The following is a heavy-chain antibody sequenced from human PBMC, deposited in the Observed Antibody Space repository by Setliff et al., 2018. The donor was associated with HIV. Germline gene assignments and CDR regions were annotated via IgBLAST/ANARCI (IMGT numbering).Heavy chain of an antibody. CDR2: IFHNGTI. CDR1: GGALSGYS. Sequence: SETLSLTCAVYGGALSGYSWSWIRQPPGKGLEWIGEIFHNGTIKYNPSLKSRVTMSVDTSKNQFSLKLISVTAADTAVYYCARREYSSSSPPFDYWGQGTLVTVSS. V-gene: IGHV4-34*12. J-gene: IGHJ4*02. D-gene: IGHD6-6*01. CDR3: ARREYSSSSPPFDY.